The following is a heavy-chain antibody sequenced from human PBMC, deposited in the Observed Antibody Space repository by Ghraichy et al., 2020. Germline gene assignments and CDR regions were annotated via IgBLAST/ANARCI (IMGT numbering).Heavy chain of an antibody. CDR2: ISGSGGST. J-gene: IGHJ4*02. CDR1: GFTFSSYA. CDR3: AKLKSGGPYDFWSGYYQWPLDY. D-gene: IGHD3-3*01. V-gene: IGHV3-23*01. Sequence: GESLNISCAASGFTFSSYAMSWVRQAPGKGLEWVSAISGSGGSTYYADSVKGRFTISRDNSKNTLYLQMNSLRAEDTAVYYCAKLKSGGPYDFWSGYYQWPLDYWGQGTLVTVSS.